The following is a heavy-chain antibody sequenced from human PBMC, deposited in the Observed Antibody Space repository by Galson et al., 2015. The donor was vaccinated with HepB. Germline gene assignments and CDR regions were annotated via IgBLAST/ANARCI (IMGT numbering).Heavy chain of an antibody. J-gene: IGHJ3*02. D-gene: IGHD5-12*01. Sequence: SVKVSCKASGYTFTSYDINWVRQATGQGLEWMGWMNPNSGNTGYAQKFQGRVTMTRNTSISTAYMELSSLRSEDTAVYYCARKGLRSRAFDIWGQGTMVTVSS. CDR1: GYTFTSYD. V-gene: IGHV1-8*01. CDR2: MNPNSGNT. CDR3: ARKGLRSRAFDI.